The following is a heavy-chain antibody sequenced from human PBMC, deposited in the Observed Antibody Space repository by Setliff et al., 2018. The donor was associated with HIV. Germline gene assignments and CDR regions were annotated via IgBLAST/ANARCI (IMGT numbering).Heavy chain of an antibody. D-gene: IGHD3-22*01. CDR1: GNTFTKYY. CDR3: ATPLSHDSSGREPFDY. V-gene: IGHV1-69-2*01. J-gene: IGHJ4*02. Sequence: ASVKVSCKASGNTFTKYYMHWVRQAPGQGLEWMGLIDPEDDETLFAEKFQGRVTITADTSTDTAYMELSSLRSEDTAVYYCATPLSHDSSGREPFDYWGQGTLVTVSS. CDR2: IDPEDDET.